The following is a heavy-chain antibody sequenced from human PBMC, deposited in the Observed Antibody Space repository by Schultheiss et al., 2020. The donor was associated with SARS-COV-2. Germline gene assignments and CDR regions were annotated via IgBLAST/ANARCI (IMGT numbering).Heavy chain of an antibody. CDR3: ARILTSASTRVDY. D-gene: IGHD2/OR15-2a*01. V-gene: IGHV1-18*04. CDR1: SYNFNRNV. Sequence: ASVKVSCKASSYNFNRNVIRWVRQAPGQGLEWMGWISGYNGNTNYAQKFQGRVTMTTDTSTSTAYMELRSLTSDDTAVYYCARILTSASTRVDYWGQGTLVTVSS. J-gene: IGHJ4*02. CDR2: ISGYNGNT.